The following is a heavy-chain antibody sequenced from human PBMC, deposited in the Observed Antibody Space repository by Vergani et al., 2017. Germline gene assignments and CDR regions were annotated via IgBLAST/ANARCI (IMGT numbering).Heavy chain of an antibody. V-gene: IGHV3-9*01. D-gene: IGHD5-12*01. J-gene: IGHJ3*01. CDR2: ISWNSGAV. CDR3: TKGSVYYHDSAGHGYDPYTGFDL. CDR1: GITFWKFG. Sequence: EVQLVESGGGLVQPGGSLRRSCEASGITFWKFGMHWVRQGPGKGLEWVSGISWNSGAVDYADSVRGRFTISRDNAKNSLFLEMNSLRFEDTAVYFCTKGSVYYHDSAGHGYDPYTGFDLWGQGTLVTVSS.